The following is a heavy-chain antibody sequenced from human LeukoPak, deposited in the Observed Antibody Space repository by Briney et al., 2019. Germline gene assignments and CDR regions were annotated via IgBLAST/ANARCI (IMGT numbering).Heavy chain of an antibody. Sequence: GESLKTSCKGFGYSFTSQWIGWVRQVPGKGLEWMGIVCPGDSDTRYSPSFQGQVTISADKSISTAYLQWSSPKASDTAMHYCARLIVVVTGRMYFDRWGRGTLVTVSS. J-gene: IGHJ2*01. V-gene: IGHV5-51*01. CDR2: VCPGDSDT. CDR1: GYSFTSQW. D-gene: IGHD2-21*02. CDR3: ARLIVVVTGRMYFDR.